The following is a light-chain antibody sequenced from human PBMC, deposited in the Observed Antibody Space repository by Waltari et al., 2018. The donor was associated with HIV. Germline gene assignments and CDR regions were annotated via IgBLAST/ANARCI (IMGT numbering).Light chain of an antibody. CDR1: SSDLGVYNS. J-gene: IGLJ2*01. Sequence: QSALTQPPSASGSPGQSVTISCTGASSDLGVYNSVSWYQQRPGKAPKFIISEVSKRSPGVPYRFSGSSSGNTASLSGSGRQADDEAEYFCSFYGGSNILVFGGGTKLTVL. CDR3: SFYGGSNILV. V-gene: IGLV2-8*01. CDR2: EVS.